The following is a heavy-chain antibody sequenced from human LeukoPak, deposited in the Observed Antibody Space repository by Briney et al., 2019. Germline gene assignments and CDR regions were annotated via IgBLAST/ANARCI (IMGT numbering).Heavy chain of an antibody. J-gene: IGHJ4*02. V-gene: IGHV3-48*03. Sequence: PGGSLRLSCAASGFTFSSYEMNWVRQTPGKGLEWLSYISSSGGTIYYADSVKGRFTISRDNSKNTLYLQMNSLRAEDTAVYYCAKSGLNRFDYWGQGTLVTVSS. D-gene: IGHD2-15*01. CDR1: GFTFSSYE. CDR3: AKSGLNRFDY. CDR2: ISSSGGTI.